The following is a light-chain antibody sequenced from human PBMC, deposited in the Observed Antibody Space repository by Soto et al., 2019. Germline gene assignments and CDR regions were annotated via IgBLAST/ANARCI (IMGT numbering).Light chain of an antibody. J-gene: IGKJ5*01. V-gene: IGKV3-20*01. Sequence: EIALTQSPDTLSLSPGERATLSCRASQSVSSNLAWYQQKPGQAPRLLMYGASNRATGIPDRFSGSGSGTDFTLTISRLEPEDFAVYYCQQYGSSPPITFGQGTRLEIK. CDR1: QSVSSN. CDR3: QQYGSSPPIT. CDR2: GAS.